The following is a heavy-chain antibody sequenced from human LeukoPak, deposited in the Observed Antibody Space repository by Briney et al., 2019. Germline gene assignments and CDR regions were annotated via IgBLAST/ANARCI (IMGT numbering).Heavy chain of an antibody. CDR3: ARGYSGSYRVDY. D-gene: IGHD1-26*01. CDR1: GFTFSSYW. V-gene: IGHV3-74*01. CDR2: INGDGTTT. Sequence: GGSLRLSCAASGFTFSSYWMHWVRQTPGKGLVWVSRINGDGTTTTYADSVKGRFTISRDNAKNSLYLQMNSLRAQDTAVYYCARGYSGSYRVDYWGQGTLVTVSS. J-gene: IGHJ4*02.